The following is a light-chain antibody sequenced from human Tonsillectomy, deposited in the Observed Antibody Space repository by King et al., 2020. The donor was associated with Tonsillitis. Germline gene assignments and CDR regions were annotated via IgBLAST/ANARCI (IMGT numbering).Light chain of an antibody. CDR3: MSSIRHPPYT. J-gene: IGKJ2*01. V-gene: IGKV2D-29*01. Sequence: GVPDRFSGSASGSDFTLKISRVEAEDVGVYYCMSSIRHPPYTFGQGTKLEI.